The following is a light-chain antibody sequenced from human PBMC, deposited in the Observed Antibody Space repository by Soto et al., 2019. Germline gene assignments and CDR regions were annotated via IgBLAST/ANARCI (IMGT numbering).Light chain of an antibody. Sequence: DIQMTQSPTSLSASVGDRVTITCRASQGSRNFVPWYQQKPGKAPKLLIYAASTLQSGVPSRFRSSGSGTDFTLPINSLQPEDDATCSCQKYSSVPVFGPGTKVEIK. CDR1: QGSRNF. V-gene: IGKV1-27*01. J-gene: IGKJ3*01. CDR2: AAS. CDR3: QKYSSVPV.